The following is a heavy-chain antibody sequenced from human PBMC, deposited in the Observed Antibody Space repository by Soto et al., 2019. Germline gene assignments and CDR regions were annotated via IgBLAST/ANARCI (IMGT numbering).Heavy chain of an antibody. V-gene: IGHV1-18*01. D-gene: IGHD3-16*01. CDR1: GYSFTTYG. J-gene: IGHJ6*02. CDR3: AVDGTSPYYYSGMDV. CDR2: VSTYNGDT. Sequence: QVQLVQSGAEGKKPGASVKVSCKASGYSFTTYGIAWERQSPGQGLEWMGWVSTYNGDTDYAQNLQGRVIMTTDTPTTTAYMTLRSLRSDDAAVYYCAVDGTSPYYYSGMDVWGQGNTVSVS.